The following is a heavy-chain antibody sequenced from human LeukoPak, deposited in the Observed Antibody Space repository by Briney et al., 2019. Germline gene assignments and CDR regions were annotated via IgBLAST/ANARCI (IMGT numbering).Heavy chain of an antibody. CDR1: GYTFTSYD. CDR3: ATRKGGYSYGAFDY. CDR2: MNPNSGNT. V-gene: IGHV1-8*01. Sequence: ASVKVSCKASGYTFTSYDINWVRQATGQGLERMGWMNPNSGNTGYAQKFQGRVTMTRNTSISTAYMELSSLRSEDTAVYYCATRKGGYSYGAFDYWGQGTLVTVSS. D-gene: IGHD5-18*01. J-gene: IGHJ4*02.